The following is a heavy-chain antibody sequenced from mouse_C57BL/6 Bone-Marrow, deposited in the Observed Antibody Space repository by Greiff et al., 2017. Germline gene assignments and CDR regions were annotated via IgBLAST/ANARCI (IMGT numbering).Heavy chain of an antibody. Sequence: VQLQQSGPELVKPGASVKISCKASGYSFTGYYMNWVKQSPEKSLEWIGEINPSTGGTTYNQKFKAKATLTVDTSSSTAYMQLKSLTSEDSAVYYCARYESYWGRGTVITVSA. CDR2: INPSTGGT. D-gene: IGHD2-3*01. CDR1: GYSFTGYY. V-gene: IGHV1-42*01. CDR3: ARYESY. J-gene: IGHJ3*01.